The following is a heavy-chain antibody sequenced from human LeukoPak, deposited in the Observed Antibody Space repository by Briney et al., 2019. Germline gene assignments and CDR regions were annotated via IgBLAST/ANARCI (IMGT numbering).Heavy chain of an antibody. Sequence: ASVKVSCKASGYTFTGYSMHWVRQAPGQGLEWMGWINPNSGGTNYAQKFQGRVTTTRDTSISTAYMELSRLRSDDTALYYCARGVPNWDNWYFDLWGRGTLVTVSS. CDR2: INPNSGGT. D-gene: IGHD1-26*01. CDR1: GYTFTGYS. J-gene: IGHJ2*01. CDR3: ARGVPNWDNWYFDL. V-gene: IGHV1-2*02.